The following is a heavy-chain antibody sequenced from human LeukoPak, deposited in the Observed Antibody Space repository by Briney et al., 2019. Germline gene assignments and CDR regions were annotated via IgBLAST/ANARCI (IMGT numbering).Heavy chain of an antibody. CDR1: GFTFSSYA. J-gene: IGHJ4*02. CDR2: IPYDGSNK. Sequence: GGSLRLSCAASGFTFSSYAMHWVRQAPGKGLEWVAVIPYDGSNKYYADSVKGRFTISRDNSKNTLYLQMNSLRAEDTAVYYCARDPTSTYYYDSSGYHDYWGQGTLVTVSS. CDR3: ARDPTSTYYYDSSGYHDY. V-gene: IGHV3-30*04. D-gene: IGHD3-22*01.